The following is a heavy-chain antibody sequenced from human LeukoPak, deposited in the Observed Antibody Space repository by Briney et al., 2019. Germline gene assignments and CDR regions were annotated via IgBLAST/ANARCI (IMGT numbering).Heavy chain of an antibody. J-gene: IGHJ4*02. Sequence: ASVKVSCKASGYTFTGFYIHWVRQAPGQGLEWMGWINPNSGGTNYAQKFQGRVTMNRDTSISTAYMELSRLTSDDTAIYYCARDWFVDSGDDPFPFDYWGQGTLVSVSS. CDR2: INPNSGGT. CDR1: GYTFTGFY. D-gene: IGHD5-12*01. CDR3: ARDWFVDSGDDPFPFDY. V-gene: IGHV1-2*02.